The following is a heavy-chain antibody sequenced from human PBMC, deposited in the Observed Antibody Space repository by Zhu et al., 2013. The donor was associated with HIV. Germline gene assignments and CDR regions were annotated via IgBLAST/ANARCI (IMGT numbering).Heavy chain of an antibody. CDR2: MNPNSGNT. CDR3: ARVAPNGHRFLEWLKDSQGSYYYGMDV. Sequence: QVQLVQSGAEVKKPGSSVKVSCKASGGTFSSYDINWVRQATGQGLEWMGWMNPNSGNTGYAQKFQGRVTMTRNTSISTAYMELSSLRSEDTAVYYCARVAPNGHRFLEWLKDSQGSYYYGMDVWGQGTTVTVSS. CDR1: GGTFSSYD. J-gene: IGHJ6*02. V-gene: IGHV1-8*02. D-gene: IGHD3-3*01.